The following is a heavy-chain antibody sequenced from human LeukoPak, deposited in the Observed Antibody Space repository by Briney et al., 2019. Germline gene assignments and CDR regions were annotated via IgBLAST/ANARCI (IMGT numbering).Heavy chain of an antibody. D-gene: IGHD6-13*01. CDR1: GYTFTGYY. J-gene: IGHJ4*02. CDR2: INPNSGGT. V-gene: IGHV1-2*02. CDR3: ATLYSSSSDY. Sequence: ASVKVSCRASGYTFTGYYMHWVRQAPGQGLEWMGWINPNSGGTNYAQKFQGRVTMTEDTSTDTAYMELSSLRSEDTAVYYCATLYSSSSDYWGQGTLVTVSS.